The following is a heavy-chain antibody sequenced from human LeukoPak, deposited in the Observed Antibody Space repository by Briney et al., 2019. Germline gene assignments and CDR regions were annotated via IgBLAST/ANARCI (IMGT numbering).Heavy chain of an antibody. CDR1: GGSISSSSYY. Sequence: SETLSLTCTVSGGSISSSSYYWGWIRQPPGKGLEWIGSIYYSGSTYYNPSLKSRVTISVDTSKNQFSLKLSSVTAADTAVYYCARGVHSEYSSGWYGYWGQGTLVTVSS. V-gene: IGHV4-39*01. CDR3: ARGVHSEYSSGWYGY. J-gene: IGHJ4*02. CDR2: IYYSGST. D-gene: IGHD6-19*01.